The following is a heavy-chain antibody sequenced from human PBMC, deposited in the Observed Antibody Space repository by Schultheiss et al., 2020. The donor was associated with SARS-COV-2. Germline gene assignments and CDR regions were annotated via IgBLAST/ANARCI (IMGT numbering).Heavy chain of an antibody. CDR3: ARELSGYDMPYYYYYMDV. V-gene: IGHV4-34*01. CDR1: GGSFSGYY. D-gene: IGHD5-12*01. J-gene: IGHJ6*03. CDR2: INHSGST. Sequence: SETLSLTCAVYGGSFSGYYWSWIRQPPGKGLEWIGEINHSGSTNYNPSLKSRVTISVDTSKNQFSLKLSSVTAADTAVYYCARELSGYDMPYYYYYMDVWGKGTTVTVSS.